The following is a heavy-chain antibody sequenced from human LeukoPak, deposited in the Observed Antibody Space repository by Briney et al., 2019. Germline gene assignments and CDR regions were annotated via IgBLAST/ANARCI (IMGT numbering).Heavy chain of an antibody. Sequence: GGTLRLSCAAPGFTFSSYGMSWVRQAPGKGLEWVSAISGSGGSTYYADSVKGRFIISRDNSKNTLYLQMNSLRAEDTAVYYCAKFALRYCSGGSCHPFDYWGQGTLVTVSS. CDR2: ISGSGGST. V-gene: IGHV3-23*01. CDR1: GFTFSSYG. J-gene: IGHJ4*02. D-gene: IGHD2-15*01. CDR3: AKFALRYCSGGSCHPFDY.